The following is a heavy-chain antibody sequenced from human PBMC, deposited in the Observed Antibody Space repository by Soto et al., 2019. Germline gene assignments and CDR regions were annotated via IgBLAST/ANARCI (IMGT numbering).Heavy chain of an antibody. V-gene: IGHV3-23*01. J-gene: IGHJ4*01. D-gene: IGHD3-22*01. Sequence: GGSLRLSCAASGFTFSSYAMSWVLQAPGKGLEWVSAISGSGGSTYYADSVKGRSTISRDNSKNTLYLQMNSLRAEDTAVYYCTTDSYSNMIVVRFDYWGHGTLVTAPQ. CDR3: TTDSYSNMIVVRFDY. CDR1: GFTFSSYA. CDR2: ISGSGGST.